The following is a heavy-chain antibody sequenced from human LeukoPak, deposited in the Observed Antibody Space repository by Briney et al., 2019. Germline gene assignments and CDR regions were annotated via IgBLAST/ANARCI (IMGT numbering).Heavy chain of an antibody. CDR3: AKDTLGYCTGGVCSHFDY. V-gene: IGHV3-23*01. J-gene: IGHJ4*02. CDR2: IRSTGGST. CDR1: GFTFSSYV. Sequence: GGSLRLSCAASGFTFSSYVMNWVRQAPGKGLEWVSAIRSTGGSTNYADSVKGRFTISRDNSKNTLFLQMNSLRAEDTAVYYCAKDTLGYCTGGVCSHFDYWGQGTLVTVSS. D-gene: IGHD2-8*02.